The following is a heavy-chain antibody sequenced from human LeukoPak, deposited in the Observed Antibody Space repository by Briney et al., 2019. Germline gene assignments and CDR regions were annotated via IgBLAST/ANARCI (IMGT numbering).Heavy chain of an antibody. J-gene: IGHJ4*02. CDR1: GFTVSSNY. CDR3: ARVDGDYAEYYFDY. Sequence: GGSLRLSCAASGFTVSSNYMSWVRQAPGKGLEWVSVIYSGGSTYYADSVKGRFTISRDNSKNTLYLQMNSLRAEDTAVYYCARVDGDYAEYYFDYWGQGTLVTVSS. D-gene: IGHD4-17*01. CDR2: IYSGGST. V-gene: IGHV3-53*01.